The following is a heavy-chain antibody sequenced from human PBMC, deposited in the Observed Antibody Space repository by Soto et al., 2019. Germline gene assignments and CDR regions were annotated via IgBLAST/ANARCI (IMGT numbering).Heavy chain of an antibody. CDR1: GFSFRSYA. V-gene: IGHV3-23*01. J-gene: IGHJ5*02. CDR3: AKDSAFSGYDQNWFDP. D-gene: IGHD5-12*01. CDR2: ISGSAGST. Sequence: EVQLLEPGGGLVQPGGSLRLSCAASGFSFRSYAMSWVRQAPGKGLEWVSDISGSAGSTYYADSVKGRFTISRDNSKNTLYLQMNSLRAEDTAVYYCAKDSAFSGYDQNWFDPWGQGTLVTVSS.